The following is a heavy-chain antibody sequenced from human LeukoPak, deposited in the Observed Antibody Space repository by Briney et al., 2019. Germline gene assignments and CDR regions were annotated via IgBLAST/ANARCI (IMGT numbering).Heavy chain of an antibody. D-gene: IGHD2/OR15-2a*01. J-gene: IGHJ4*02. CDR3: AKGKGGTSFNYCFDY. CDR1: GFGFGAYA. CDR2: IHKDAATT. V-gene: IGHV3-23*03. Sequence: GGSLRLSCAASGFGFGAYAMIWVRQAPGKGLEWVSLIHKDAATTYYADSVRGRFTVSRDNSKNTLYLEMNSLRAEDTAVYYCAKGKGGTSFNYCFDYWGQGTPVSVSS.